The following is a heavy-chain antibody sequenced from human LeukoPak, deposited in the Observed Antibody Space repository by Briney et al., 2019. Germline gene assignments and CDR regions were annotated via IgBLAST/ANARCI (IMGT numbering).Heavy chain of an antibody. Sequence: SVKVSCKASGGTFGSYVISWVRQAPGQGLEWMRGIIPIFGTAHYAQKFQGRLAITADESTSTVYMEMSSLRSEDTAMYYCAKEGDTALVTGYFDLWGRGTLVTVSA. CDR1: GGTFGSYV. CDR3: AKEGDTALVTGYFDL. D-gene: IGHD5-18*01. J-gene: IGHJ2*01. CDR2: IIPIFGTA. V-gene: IGHV1-69*01.